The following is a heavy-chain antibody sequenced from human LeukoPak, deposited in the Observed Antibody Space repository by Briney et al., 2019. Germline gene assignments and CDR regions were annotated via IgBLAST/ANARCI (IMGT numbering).Heavy chain of an antibody. Sequence: ASVKLSCTASGHTFTRNHIHWARQAPRQGLVWMGIINPSGKSTKHAHKYQGRVTMTSDTSTSTVYMELSSLRSEDTAVYYCAREQGQVPGPLAVAGTYYFDYWGQGTLVTVSS. CDR1: GHTFTRNH. CDR3: AREQGQVPGPLAVAGTYYFDY. V-gene: IGHV1-46*01. CDR2: INPSGKST. D-gene: IGHD2-15*01. J-gene: IGHJ4*02.